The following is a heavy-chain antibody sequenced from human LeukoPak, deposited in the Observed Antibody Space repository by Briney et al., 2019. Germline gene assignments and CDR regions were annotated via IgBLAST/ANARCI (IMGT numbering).Heavy chain of an antibody. V-gene: IGHV4-34*01. CDR2: INHSGST. CDR1: GGSFSGYY. Sequence: KTSETLSLTCAVYGGSFSGYYWSWIRQPPGKGLEWIGEINHSGSTNYNPSLKSRVTISVDTSKNQFSLKLSSVTAADTAVYYCARLSGSYLGYWGQGTLVTVSS. J-gene: IGHJ4*02. CDR3: ARLSGSYLGY. D-gene: IGHD1-26*01.